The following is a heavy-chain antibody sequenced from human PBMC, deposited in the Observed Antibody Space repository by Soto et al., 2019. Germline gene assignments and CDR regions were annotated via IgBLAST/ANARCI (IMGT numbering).Heavy chain of an antibody. CDR2: ISGSGGST. Sequence: PGGSLRLSCAASGFTFSSYAMSWVRQAPGKGLEWVSAISGSGGSTYYADSVKGRFTISRDNSKNTLYLQMNSLRAEDTAVYYCAKDNDGYSGYDRTDYWGQATLVTVSS. D-gene: IGHD5-12*01. J-gene: IGHJ4*02. V-gene: IGHV3-23*01. CDR1: GFTFSSYA. CDR3: AKDNDGYSGYDRTDY.